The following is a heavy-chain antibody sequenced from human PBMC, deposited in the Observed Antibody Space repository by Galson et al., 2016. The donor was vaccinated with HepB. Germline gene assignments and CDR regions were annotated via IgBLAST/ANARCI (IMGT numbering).Heavy chain of an antibody. Sequence: SLRLSCAASGFIFSDHYMDWVRQAPGKGLEWIGRSRNKAKSYSTEYAASVKGRFTISRDDSKKSLDLQMNSLKIDDAAVYYCTRWGASSKYAMDVWGQGTTVTVSS. CDR3: TRWGASSKYAMDV. CDR1: GFIFSDHY. D-gene: IGHD2-2*01. CDR2: SRNKAKSYST. V-gene: IGHV3-72*01. J-gene: IGHJ6*02.